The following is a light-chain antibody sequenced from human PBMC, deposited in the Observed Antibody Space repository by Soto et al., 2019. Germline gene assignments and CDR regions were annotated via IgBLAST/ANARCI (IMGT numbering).Light chain of an antibody. Sequence: QSVLTQPPSVSATPGQRVTISCSGSSSNIAYNYVSWYQLLPGTAPRLLIYDNNKRPSGIPDRFSGSQSGTSATLGITGLLTGDEADYYCGTWDSSLNTVVFGGGTQLTVL. CDR3: GTWDSSLNTVV. CDR2: DNN. V-gene: IGLV1-51*01. J-gene: IGLJ2*01. CDR1: SSNIAYNY.